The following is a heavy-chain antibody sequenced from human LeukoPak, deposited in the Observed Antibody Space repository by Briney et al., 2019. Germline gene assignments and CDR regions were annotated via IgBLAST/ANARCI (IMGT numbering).Heavy chain of an antibody. D-gene: IGHD7-27*01. CDR3: ARRIWGRDAFDI. V-gene: IGHV4-59*08. J-gene: IGHJ3*02. CDR2: IYYSGST. CDR1: GGSISSYY. Sequence: SSETLSLTCTVSGGSISSYYWSWIRQPPGKGLEWIGYIYYSGSTNYNPSLKSRVTISVDTSKNQFSLKLSPVTAADTAVYYCARRIWGRDAFDIWGQGTMVTVSS.